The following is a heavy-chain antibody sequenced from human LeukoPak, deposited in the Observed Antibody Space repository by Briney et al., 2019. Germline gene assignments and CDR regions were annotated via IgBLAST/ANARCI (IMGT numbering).Heavy chain of an antibody. CDR1: GFTFINYW. Sequence: PGGSLRLSCAASGFTFINYWMGWVRQAPGKGLEWVANRKQDGSETYYVDSVKGRFTISRDNAKNSLYLQMNSLRAEDTAVYYCARWGYTNGWYYFENWGQGTLVTVSS. CDR2: RKQDGSET. D-gene: IGHD6-19*01. CDR3: ARWGYTNGWYYFEN. J-gene: IGHJ4*02. V-gene: IGHV3-7*01.